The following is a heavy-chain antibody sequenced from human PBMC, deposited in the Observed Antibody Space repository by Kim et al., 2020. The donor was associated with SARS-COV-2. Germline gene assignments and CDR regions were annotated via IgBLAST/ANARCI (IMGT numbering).Heavy chain of an antibody. Sequence: ASVKVSCKSSGYTFTTYALHWVRQAPGQRLEWMGWINPGNLNTKYSQNFQGRVTITRDTSASTVYMTLSSLRSEDTAIYFCARSEELSGFFFDTTGYWLDYWGQGTLVTVSS. CDR2: INPGNLNT. D-gene: IGHD5-18*01. CDR1: GYTFTTYA. J-gene: IGHJ4*02. CDR3: ARSEELSGFFFDTTGYWLDY. V-gene: IGHV1-3*01.